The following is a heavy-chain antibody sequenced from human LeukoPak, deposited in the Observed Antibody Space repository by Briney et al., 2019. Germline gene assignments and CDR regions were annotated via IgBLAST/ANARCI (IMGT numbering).Heavy chain of an antibody. CDR1: GFTFSSDA. CDR2: ILSDGSKT. Sequence: QPGRSLRLSCAASGFTFSSDAMHWVRQAPGKGLEWVAIILSDGSKTYYPDSVRGRFTISRDNSKNTLYLQMNSLRDEDTAVYYCLKDRAGHWTFDYWGQGTLVTVTS. J-gene: IGHJ4*02. CDR3: LKDRAGHWTFDY. D-gene: IGHD1-1*01. V-gene: IGHV3-30*02.